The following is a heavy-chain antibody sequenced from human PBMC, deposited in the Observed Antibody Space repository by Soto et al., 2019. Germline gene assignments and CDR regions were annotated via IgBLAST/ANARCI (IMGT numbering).Heavy chain of an antibody. D-gene: IGHD6-25*01. Sequence: QVQLEQSGAEVLKPGSSVKLSCKTSGDTFDTFAISWVRQAPGEGLEWMGGIIPIFRTPDYAQKFQGRVTITADPSASTADMELSSLRSEDTAVYYCARDRVRGHLGGNYYYAVDVWGQGTTVTVSS. CDR2: IIPIFRTP. V-gene: IGHV1-69*12. J-gene: IGHJ6*02. CDR1: GDTFDTFA. CDR3: ARDRVRGHLGGNYYYAVDV.